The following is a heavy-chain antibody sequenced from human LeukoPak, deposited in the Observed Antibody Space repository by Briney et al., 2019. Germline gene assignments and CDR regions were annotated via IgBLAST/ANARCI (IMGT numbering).Heavy chain of an antibody. V-gene: IGHV1-2*02. D-gene: IGHD3-22*01. J-gene: IGHJ4*02. CDR1: GDTFTGYY. CDR3: ARGPPFSDYGGSGYEYHFGY. CDR2: INPNSGGT. Sequence: ASVKVSCKASGDTFTGYYMYWVLRAPGQGLEWRGWINPNSGGTNYNQNFKGRVTMTMDTSISTAYLELKTLRSDDTAVYYGARGPPFSDYGGSGYEYHFGYWGQGTLVTGSS.